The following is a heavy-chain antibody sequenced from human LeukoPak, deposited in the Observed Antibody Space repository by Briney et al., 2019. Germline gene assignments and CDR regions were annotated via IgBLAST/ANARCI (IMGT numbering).Heavy chain of an antibody. CDR2: ISGSGGST. CDR3: ARRLYSTGWYTLDY. Sequence: AGGSLRLSCAASGFTFSSYAMSWVRQAPGKGLEWVSAISGSGGSTYYADSVKGRFTISRDNSKNTLYLQMNSLRAEDTAIYYCARRLYSTGWYTLDYWGQGTLVTVSS. D-gene: IGHD6-19*01. CDR1: GFTFSSYA. V-gene: IGHV3-23*01. J-gene: IGHJ4*02.